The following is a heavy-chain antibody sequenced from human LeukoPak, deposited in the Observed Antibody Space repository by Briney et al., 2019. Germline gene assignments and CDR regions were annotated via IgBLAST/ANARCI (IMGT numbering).Heavy chain of an antibody. CDR2: ISGITTNT. D-gene: IGHD1-26*01. CDR3: AKHPLVGCTRGAYAFSI. CDR1: GFTFSNYA. V-gene: IGHV3-23*01. Sequence: GGSLSPSCSASGFTFSNYAMSWVRQAPGKGLEWVSLISGITTNTYYADSVKGRFTISRDNSKNTLDLQMNSLRDEDTAGYYCAKHPLVGCTRGAYAFSIWGLLTMVTVSS. J-gene: IGHJ3*02.